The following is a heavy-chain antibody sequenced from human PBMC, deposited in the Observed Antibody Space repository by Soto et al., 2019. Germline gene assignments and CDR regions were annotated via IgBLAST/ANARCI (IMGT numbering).Heavy chain of an antibody. J-gene: IGHJ5*02. CDR1: GFSLSTSGVG. CDR3: AHRLGTNLKKFSRIHHNWFDP. Sequence: PTLVNPTQTLTLTCTFSGFSLSTSGVGVGWIRQPPGKALEWLALIYWDDDKRYSPSLKSRLTITKDTSKNQVVLTMTNMDPVDTATYYCAHRLGTNLKKFSRIHHNWFDPWGQGTLVTVSS. CDR2: IYWDDDK. D-gene: IGHD1-26*01. V-gene: IGHV2-5*02.